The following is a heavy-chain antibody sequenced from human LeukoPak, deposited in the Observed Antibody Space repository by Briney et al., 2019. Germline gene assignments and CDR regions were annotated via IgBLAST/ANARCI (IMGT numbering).Heavy chain of an antibody. CDR3: ARVRELYTDY. Sequence: GGSLRLSCAASGFTFSSYTMNWVRQAPGKGLEWVSSISSSSSYIFYADSVKGRFTISRDNAKNSLYLQTNSLRAEDTAVYYCARVRELYTDYWGQGTLVTVSS. V-gene: IGHV3-21*01. CDR1: GFTFSSYT. J-gene: IGHJ4*02. CDR2: ISSSSSYI. D-gene: IGHD1-7*01.